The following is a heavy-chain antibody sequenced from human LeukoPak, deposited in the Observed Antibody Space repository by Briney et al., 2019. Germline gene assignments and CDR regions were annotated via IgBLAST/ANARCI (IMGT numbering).Heavy chain of an antibody. CDR3: ARKSSGYTYYFDY. V-gene: IGHV4-39*01. Sequence: PSQTLSLTCTVSGGSISSGGYYWSWIRQHPGKGLEWIGSIYYSGSTYYNPSLKSRVTISVDTSKNQFSLKLSSVTAADTAVYYCARKSSGYTYYFDYWGQGTLVTVSS. J-gene: IGHJ4*02. D-gene: IGHD3-22*01. CDR1: GGSISSGGYY. CDR2: IYYSGST.